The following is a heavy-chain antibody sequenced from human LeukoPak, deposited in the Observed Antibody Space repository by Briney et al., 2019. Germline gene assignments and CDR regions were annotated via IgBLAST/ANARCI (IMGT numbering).Heavy chain of an antibody. V-gene: IGHV4-59*08. Sequence: PSETLSLTCTVSGGSISSDYWSWIRQPPGKGLEWIGYIYYSGSTNYNPSLKSRVTISVDTSKNQFSLKLSSVTAADTAVYYCARRFPAHYFDYWGQGTLVTVSS. CDR1: GGSISSDY. CDR2: IYYSGST. D-gene: IGHD6-25*01. J-gene: IGHJ4*02. CDR3: ARRFPAHYFDY.